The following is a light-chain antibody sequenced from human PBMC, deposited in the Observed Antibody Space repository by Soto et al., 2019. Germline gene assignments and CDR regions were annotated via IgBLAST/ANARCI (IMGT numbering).Light chain of an antibody. V-gene: IGLV2-23*01. CDR1: SSDVGNYNL. CDR3: CSYAGSSTYV. J-gene: IGLJ1*01. CDR2: EGS. Sequence: QSVLTQPPSASGTPGQRVTISCTGTSSDVGNYNLVSWYQQHPGKAPKLMIYEGSKRPSGVSNRFSGSKSGNTASLTISILQAEDEADYYCCSYAGSSTYVFGTGTKVTVL.